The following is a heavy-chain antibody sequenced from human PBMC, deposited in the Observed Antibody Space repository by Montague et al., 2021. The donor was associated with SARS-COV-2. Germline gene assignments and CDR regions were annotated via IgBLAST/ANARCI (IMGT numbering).Heavy chain of an antibody. CDR2: IYYSGST. J-gene: IGHJ6*02. D-gene: IGHD3-10*01. CDR3: AREGSGRGYYYYGMDV. CDR1: GGSISSYY. V-gene: IGHV4-59*01. Sequence: SLTCTVSGGSISSYYWSWIRQPPGKGLEWIGYIYYSGSTNYNPSLKSRVTISVDTSKNQFSLKLSSVTAADTAVYYCAREGSGRGYYYYGMDVWGQGTTVTVSS.